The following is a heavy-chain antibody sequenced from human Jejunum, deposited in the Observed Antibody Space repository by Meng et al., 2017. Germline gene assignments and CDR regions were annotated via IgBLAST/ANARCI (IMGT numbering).Heavy chain of an antibody. CDR1: GFVFRAYE. CDR2: ISSSGGTV. J-gene: IGHJ4*01. Sequence: GESLKISCAASGFVFRAYEMHWVRQAPGKGLQWIAYISSSGGTVYYGDSVKGRFTIYRDNAKNSLHLQMNNLKDDDMGVYHCVRERGYDYGVGPDNYFDNWGQGTLVTVSS. CDR3: VRERGYDYGVGPDNYFDN. V-gene: IGHV3-48*03. D-gene: IGHD4/OR15-4a*01.